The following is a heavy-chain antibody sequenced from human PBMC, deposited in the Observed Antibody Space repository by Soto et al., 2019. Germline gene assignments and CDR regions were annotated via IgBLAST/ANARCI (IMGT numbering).Heavy chain of an antibody. D-gene: IGHD2-2*01. CDR1: GFTFSSYC. CDR3: ASLSAPVDL. Sequence: PXVFLSLSCVASGFTFSSYCMHWLRQAPGRELVWVSEIDTDGNSRNYADSVKGRFTISRDNAKNTLYLQMNSLTAEDTAVYFCASLSAPVDLWGRGTLVTVSS. J-gene: IGHJ4*02. CDR2: IDTDGNSR. V-gene: IGHV3-74*01.